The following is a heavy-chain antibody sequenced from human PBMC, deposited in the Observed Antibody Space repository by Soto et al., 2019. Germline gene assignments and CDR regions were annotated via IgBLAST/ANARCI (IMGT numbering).Heavy chain of an antibody. CDR1: GGII. D-gene: IGHD1-1*01. CDR3: ARTLPNRQLFDS. CDR2: IYNSGRY. Sequence: PSETLSLTCPVSGGIIWGWIRQSPDKGLEWIGYIYNSGRYNYNPSLESRLTISIDTSKNQFSLRLASVTAADTAVYYCARTLPNRQLFDSWSQGTLVTVSS. V-gene: IGHV4-59*01. J-gene: IGHJ4*02.